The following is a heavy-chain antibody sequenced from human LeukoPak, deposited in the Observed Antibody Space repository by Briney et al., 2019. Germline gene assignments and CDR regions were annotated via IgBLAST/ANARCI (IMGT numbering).Heavy chain of an antibody. Sequence: GGSLRLSCAASGITFSSYSMNWVRQAPGKGLEWVSYISSSSSTIYYADSVKGRFTISRDNAESSLYLHMNSLRAEDTAVYYCARDHGGETSYWGQGTLVTVSS. CDR3: ARDHGGETSY. V-gene: IGHV3-48*01. CDR2: ISSSSSTI. CDR1: GITFSSYS. J-gene: IGHJ4*02. D-gene: IGHD3-16*01.